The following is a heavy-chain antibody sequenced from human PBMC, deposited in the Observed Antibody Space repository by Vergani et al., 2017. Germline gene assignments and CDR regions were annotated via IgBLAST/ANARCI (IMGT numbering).Heavy chain of an antibody. CDR1: GFTFSSYA. CDR3: AKVGVVVPAAIPNWFDP. J-gene: IGHJ5*02. V-gene: IGHV3-23*03. D-gene: IGHD2-2*01. Sequence: EVQLVESGGGLVKPGGSLRLSCAASGFTFSSYAMSWVRQAPGKGLEWVSVIYSGGSSTYYADSVKGRFTISRDNSKNTLYLQMNSLRAEDTAVYYCAKVGVVVPAAIPNWFDPWGQGTLVTVSS. CDR2: IYSGGSST.